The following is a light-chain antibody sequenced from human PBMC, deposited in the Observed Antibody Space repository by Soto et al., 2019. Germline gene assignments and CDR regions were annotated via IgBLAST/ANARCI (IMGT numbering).Light chain of an antibody. CDR2: GVT. V-gene: IGLV2-14*01. Sequence: QSALTQPASVSESPGQSITISCAGTSSDIGGYNYVSWYQQHPDKAPKLMIYGVTNRPSGVSDRFSGSKSGNTASLTISGRQAEDEADYYCTSYTSSSTYVFGTGTKVTVL. CDR3: TSYTSSSTYV. J-gene: IGLJ1*01. CDR1: SSDIGGYNY.